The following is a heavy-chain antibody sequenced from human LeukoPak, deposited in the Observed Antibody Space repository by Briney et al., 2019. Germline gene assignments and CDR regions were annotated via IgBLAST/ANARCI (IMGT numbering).Heavy chain of an antibody. CDR2: ISGSGGST. CDR1: GFTFSSYA. CDR3: AIDGTTYDSSGYLFDY. V-gene: IGHV3-23*01. Sequence: AGGSLRLSCAASGFTFSSYAMSWVRQAPGKGLEWVSAISGSGGSTYYADSVKGRFTISRDNSKNTLYLQMNSLRAEDTAVYYCAIDGTTYDSSGYLFDYWGQGTLVTVSS. D-gene: IGHD3-22*01. J-gene: IGHJ4*02.